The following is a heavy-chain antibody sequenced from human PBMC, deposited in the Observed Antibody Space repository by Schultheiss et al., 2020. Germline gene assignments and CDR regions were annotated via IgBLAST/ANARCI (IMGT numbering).Heavy chain of an antibody. CDR3: AKDAGRIYYYYGMDV. CDR1: GFTFSDYV. J-gene: IGHJ6*02. V-gene: IGHV3-30*18. Sequence: GESLKISCAASGFTFSDYVMHWVRQAPGKGLEWVAVISYDGSNKYYADSVKGRFTISRDNSKNTLYLQMNSLRAEDTAVYYCAKDAGRIYYYYGMDVWGQGTTVTVSS. D-gene: IGHD1-26*01. CDR2: ISYDGSNK.